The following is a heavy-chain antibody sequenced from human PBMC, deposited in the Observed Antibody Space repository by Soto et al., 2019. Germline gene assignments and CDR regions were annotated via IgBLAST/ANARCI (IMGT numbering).Heavy chain of an antibody. V-gene: IGHV4-34*01. CDR2: INHSGST. D-gene: IGHD2-2*01. CDR1: GVSFSAYY. CDR3: ARGFQDIVVLPSAFDI. Sequence: QVQLQQWGAGLLKPSETLSLTCAVYGVSFSAYYWSWIRQAPGKGLEWIGEINHSGSTNYNPSLKSRVTISVDTSKSEFSLKLSSETAADTAVYYCARGFQDIVVLPSAFDIWGQGTMVTVSS. J-gene: IGHJ3*02.